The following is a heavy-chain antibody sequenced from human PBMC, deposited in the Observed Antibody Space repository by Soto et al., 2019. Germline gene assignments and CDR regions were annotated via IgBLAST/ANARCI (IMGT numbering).Heavy chain of an antibody. J-gene: IGHJ4*02. V-gene: IGHV1-69*08. CDR1: GGTFSSYT. CDR2: IIPILGIA. Sequence: QVQLVQSGAEVKKPGSSVKVSCKASGGTFSSYTISWVRQAPGQGLEWMGRIIPILGIANYAQKFQGRVTITADKSTSTAYMELSSLRSEDTAVYYCARDVTTSIAVAGFDYWGQGTLVTVSS. D-gene: IGHD6-19*01. CDR3: ARDVTTSIAVAGFDY.